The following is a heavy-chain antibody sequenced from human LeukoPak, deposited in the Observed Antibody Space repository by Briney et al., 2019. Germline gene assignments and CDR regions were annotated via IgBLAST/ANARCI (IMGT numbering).Heavy chain of an antibody. CDR1: GGSFSGYY. V-gene: IGHV4-34*01. CDR2: INHSGST. CDR3: ARFVDIVAKMDV. J-gene: IGHJ6*02. D-gene: IGHD5-12*01. Sequence: SETLSLTCAVYGGSFSGYYWSWIRQPPGKGLEWIGEINHSGSTNYNPSLKSRVTISVDTSKNQLSLKLSSVTAADTAVYYCARFVDIVAKMDVWGQGTTVTVSS.